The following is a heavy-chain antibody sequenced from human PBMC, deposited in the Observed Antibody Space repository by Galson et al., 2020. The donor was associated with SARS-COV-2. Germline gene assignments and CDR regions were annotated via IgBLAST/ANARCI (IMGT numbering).Heavy chain of an antibody. CDR2: IFSNDKK. D-gene: IGHD2-2*01. CDR1: GFSLSDSGMG. J-gene: IGHJ6*02. CDR3: ARILVVPAAHGYYYGMDV. V-gene: IGHV2-26*01. Sequence: ESGPTLVKPTETLTLTCSVSGFSLSDSGMGVSWIRQPPGKALEWLAHIFSNDKKSYSTSLQSRLTISKDNSKSQVVLTMTNMDPVDAATYYCARILVVPAAHGYYYGMDVWGQGTTVTVSS.